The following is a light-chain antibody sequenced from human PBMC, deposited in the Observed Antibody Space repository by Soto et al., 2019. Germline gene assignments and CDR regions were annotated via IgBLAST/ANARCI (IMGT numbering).Light chain of an antibody. CDR2: DAS. Sequence: DLQMTQSPSSLSASVGDRVTITCRASQSISNFLNWYQHKAGKAPKLLIYDASNLYSGVPSRFSGSGSGTDFTLTISSLQPEDFATYYCQQSYITPRTFGPGTKVDIK. J-gene: IGKJ1*01. CDR3: QQSYITPRT. V-gene: IGKV1-39*01. CDR1: QSISNF.